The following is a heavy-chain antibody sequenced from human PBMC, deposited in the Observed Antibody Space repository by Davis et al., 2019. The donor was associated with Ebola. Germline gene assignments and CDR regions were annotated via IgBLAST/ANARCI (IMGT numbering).Heavy chain of an antibody. CDR2: INPNSGGT. V-gene: IGHV1-2*04. CDR1: GYTFTGYY. J-gene: IGHJ4*02. CDR3: ANEQDYYDSSGYYYVEQY. Sequence: ASVKVSCKASGYTFTGYYMHWVRQAPGQGLEWMGWINPNSGGTNYAQKFQGWVTMTRDTSISTAYMELSRLRSDDTAVYYCANEQDYYDSSGYYYVEQYWGQGTLVTVSS. D-gene: IGHD3-22*01.